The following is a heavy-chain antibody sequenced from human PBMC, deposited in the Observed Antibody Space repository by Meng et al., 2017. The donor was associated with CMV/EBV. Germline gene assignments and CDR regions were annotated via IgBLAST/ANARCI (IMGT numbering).Heavy chain of an antibody. CDR1: GYTFTGYY. Sequence: ASVQVSCKASGYTFTGYYMHWVRQAPGQGLEWMGWINPNSCGTNYAQKFQGRVTMTRDTSISTAYMELSRLRSDDTAVYYCARVIAAAGTRTPGYYGMDVWGQGTTVTVSS. V-gene: IGHV1-2*02. CDR3: ARVIAAAGTRTPGYYGMDV. J-gene: IGHJ6*02. D-gene: IGHD6-13*01. CDR2: INPNSCGT.